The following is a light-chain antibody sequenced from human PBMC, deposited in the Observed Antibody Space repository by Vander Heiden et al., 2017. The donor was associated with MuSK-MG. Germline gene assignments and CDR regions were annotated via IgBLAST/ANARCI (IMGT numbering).Light chain of an antibody. CDR2: GAS. CDR3: QQDNDWPPVT. CDR1: QSVSSN. V-gene: IGKV3-15*01. Sequence: EIVMTQSPVTLSVSPGERATLSCRASQSVSSNLAWYQQKPGQAPRLLISGASTRATGIPARFSGSGSGTEFTLTISSLQSEDFAVYYCQQDNDWPPVTFGQGTRLEIK. J-gene: IGKJ5*01.